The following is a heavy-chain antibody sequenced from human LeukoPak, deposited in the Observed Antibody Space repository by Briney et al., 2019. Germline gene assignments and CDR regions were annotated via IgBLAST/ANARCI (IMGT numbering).Heavy chain of an antibody. Sequence: SSETLSLTCTVSGGSVSGHYWSWIRQSPGKGLEWIGYIDHTGITSYNPSLNSRVTISEDTSKNQFSLKLRSVTTAGTAVYFCARQTPYSGNHYFYYWGQGTLVTASS. V-gene: IGHV4-59*08. CDR1: GGSVSGHY. CDR3: ARQTPYSGNHYFYY. CDR2: IDHTGIT. J-gene: IGHJ4*02. D-gene: IGHD1-26*01.